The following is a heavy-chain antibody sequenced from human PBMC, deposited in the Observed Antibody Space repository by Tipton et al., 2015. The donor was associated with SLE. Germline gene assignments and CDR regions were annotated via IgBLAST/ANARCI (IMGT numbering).Heavy chain of an antibody. J-gene: IGHJ6*02. CDR1: GGSFSDYY. CDR3: ARGPPWRV. Sequence: TLSLTCAVYGGSFSDYYWSWIRQPPGKGLEWIGSMYYSGNTYYNPSLKTRVTISVDTSKNQFSLKLTSVTAADTAVYYCARGPPWRVWGQGTTVTVSS. CDR2: MYYSGNT. V-gene: IGHV4-34*01.